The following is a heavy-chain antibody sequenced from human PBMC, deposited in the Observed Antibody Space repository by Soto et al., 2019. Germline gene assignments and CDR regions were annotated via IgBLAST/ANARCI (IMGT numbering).Heavy chain of an antibody. Sequence: ASVKVSCKASGYTFTSYYMHWVRQAPGQGLEWMGIINPSGGSTSYAQKFQGRVTMTRDTSTSTVYMELSSLRSEDTAVYYCARGQSLYDFWSGPQNWGHGTLVTVSS. CDR1: GYTFTSYY. D-gene: IGHD3-3*01. CDR2: INPSGGST. J-gene: IGHJ4*01. CDR3: ARGQSLYDFWSGPQN. V-gene: IGHV1-46*01.